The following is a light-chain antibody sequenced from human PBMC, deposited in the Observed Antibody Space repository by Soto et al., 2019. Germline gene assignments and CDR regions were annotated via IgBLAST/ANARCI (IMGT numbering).Light chain of an antibody. CDR1: SIDVGGYNY. J-gene: IGLJ1*01. CDR3: SSYTTSNTRQIV. CDR2: DVT. Sequence: QSVLTQPASVSGSPGQSITISCTGTSIDVGGYNYVSWYQHHPGKAPNLIIYDVTNRPSGVSNPFSGSKSGNTASLTISGLQPEDEADYYCSSYTTSNTRQIVFGTGTKVTVL. V-gene: IGLV2-14*03.